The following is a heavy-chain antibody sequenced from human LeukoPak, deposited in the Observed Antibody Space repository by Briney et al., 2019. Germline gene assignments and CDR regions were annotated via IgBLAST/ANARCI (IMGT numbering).Heavy chain of an antibody. CDR3: SRHSLIGTTPFDY. J-gene: IGHJ4*02. V-gene: IGHV1-46*01. CDR2: INPSSGNT. D-gene: IGHD1-20*01. CDR1: GYTFIGYY. Sequence: GASVKVSCKASGYTFIGYYIHWVQQAPGQGLEWMGLINPSSGNTPYAQQFQGRVTMTRDTSTSTDYLELSSLRSEDKAVYYCSRHSLIGTTPFDYWGQGTLVTVPS.